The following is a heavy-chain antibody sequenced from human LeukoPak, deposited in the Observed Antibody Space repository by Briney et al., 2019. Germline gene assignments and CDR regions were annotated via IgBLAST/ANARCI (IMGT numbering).Heavy chain of an antibody. CDR1: GFTFSSYA. CDR2: IYYSGNT. J-gene: IGHJ5*02. D-gene: IGHD2-8*02. CDR3: ARADGVSLNTWFDP. V-gene: IGHV4-38-2*01. Sequence: GSLRLSCAASGFTFSSYAMSWVRQPPGKGLEWIGSIYYSGNTYYNASLKSRVTISVDTSKNQVSLELTSVNAADTAVYYCARADGVSLNTWFDPWGQGTLVTVSS.